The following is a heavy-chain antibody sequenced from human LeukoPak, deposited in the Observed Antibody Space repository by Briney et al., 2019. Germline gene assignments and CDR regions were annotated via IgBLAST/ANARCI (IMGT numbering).Heavy chain of an antibody. Sequence: GGSLRLSCAASGFTFSSYSMNWVRQAPGKGLEWVSSISSSSSYIYYADSVKGRFTISRDNSKNTLFLQMNSLRAEDTAVYYCARDRGSRWYGPIDYWGQGTLVTVSS. CDR3: ARDRGSRWYGPIDY. CDR2: ISSSSSYI. D-gene: IGHD6-13*01. J-gene: IGHJ4*02. V-gene: IGHV3-21*01. CDR1: GFTFSSYS.